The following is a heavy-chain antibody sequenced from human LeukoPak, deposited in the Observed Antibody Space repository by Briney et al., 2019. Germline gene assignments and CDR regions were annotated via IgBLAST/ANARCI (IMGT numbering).Heavy chain of an antibody. CDR1: GFRFSNYE. D-gene: IGHD5/OR15-5a*01. V-gene: IGHV3-48*03. Sequence: PGGPLRLSCAASGFRFSNYEMNWVRQAPGKGLEWLSYIDATGNIIYYADSVKGRFTISRDNAKNSLYLQMSSLRVEDTAVYYCARDRWRSGVYEGDFDYWGQGTLVTVSS. J-gene: IGHJ4*02. CDR2: IDATGNII. CDR3: ARDRWRSGVYEGDFDY.